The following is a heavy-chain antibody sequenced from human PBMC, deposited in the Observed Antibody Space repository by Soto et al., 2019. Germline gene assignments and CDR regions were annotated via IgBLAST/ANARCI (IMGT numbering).Heavy chain of an antibody. Sequence: ASVKVSCKASGYSFTDYHIHWVRQAPGQGLEWLGRINPKSGGTSTAQKFQGWVAMTTDTSISTASMELTRLTSDDTAIYYCARGDSTDCSNGVCSFFYNHDMDVWGQGTTVTVSS. CDR1: GYSFTDYH. J-gene: IGHJ6*02. CDR3: ARGDSTDCSNGVCSFFYNHDMDV. CDR2: INPKSGGT. V-gene: IGHV1-2*04. D-gene: IGHD2-8*01.